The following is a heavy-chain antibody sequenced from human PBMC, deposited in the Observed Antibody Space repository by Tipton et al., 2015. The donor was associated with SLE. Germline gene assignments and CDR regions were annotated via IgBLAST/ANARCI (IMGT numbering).Heavy chain of an antibody. V-gene: IGHV4-39*07. CDR1: GGSISSSSYY. CDR3: ARGLAVAGRHFDY. J-gene: IGHJ4*02. CDR2: NYYSGST. Sequence: TLSLTCTVSGGSISSSSYYWGWIRQPPGKGLEWIGSNYYSGSTYYNPSLKSRVTISVDTSKNQFSLKLSSVTAADTAVYYCARGLAVAGRHFDYWGQGTLVADSS. D-gene: IGHD6-19*01.